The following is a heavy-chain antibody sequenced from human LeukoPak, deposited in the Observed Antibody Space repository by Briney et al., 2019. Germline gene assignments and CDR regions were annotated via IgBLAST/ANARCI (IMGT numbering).Heavy chain of an antibody. CDR3: ARGRQYYYDSSGYYDY. CDR2: IYYSGST. Sequence: TSETLSLTCTVSGVSISSSNSYWGWIRQPPGKGLEWIGSIYYSGSTYYNPSLKSRVTISVDTSKNQFSLKLTSVTAADTAVYYCARGRQYYYDSSGYYDYWGQGTLVTVSS. CDR1: GVSISSSNSY. D-gene: IGHD3-22*01. V-gene: IGHV4-39*07. J-gene: IGHJ4*02.